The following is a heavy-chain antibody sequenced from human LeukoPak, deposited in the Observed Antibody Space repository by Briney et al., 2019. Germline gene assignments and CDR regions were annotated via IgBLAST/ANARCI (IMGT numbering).Heavy chain of an antibody. J-gene: IGHJ4*02. CDR3: AKGGGVIGRSYYFDY. D-gene: IGHD2-8*02. CDR1: GFPFSTYC. V-gene: IGHV3-30*18. Sequence: GMSLRLSCAASGFPFSTYCMHWVRQAPGKGLEWVAAISNDGNNKFYADSGKGRFTICRDNPKNTMNLQMNSLRAEDTAVYYCAKGGGVIGRSYYFDYWGQGTLVTVSS. CDR2: ISNDGNNK.